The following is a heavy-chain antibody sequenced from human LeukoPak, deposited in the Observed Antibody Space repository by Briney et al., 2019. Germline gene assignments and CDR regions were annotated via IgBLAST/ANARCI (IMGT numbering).Heavy chain of an antibody. CDR2: INHSGST. CDR3: ARGPPRIVVVPAAIRWFDP. V-gene: IGHV4-34*01. CDR1: GGSFSGYY. J-gene: IGHJ5*02. D-gene: IGHD2-2*01. Sequence: SETLSLTCAVYGGSFSGYYWSWIRQPPGKGLEWIGEINHSGSTNYNPFLKSRVTISVDTSKNQFSLKLSSVTAADTAVYYCARGPPRIVVVPAAIRWFDPWGQGTLVTVSS.